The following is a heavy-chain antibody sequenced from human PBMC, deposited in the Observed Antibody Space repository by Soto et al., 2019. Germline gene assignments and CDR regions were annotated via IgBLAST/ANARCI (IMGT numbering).Heavy chain of an antibody. CDR2: ISYSGDT. J-gene: IGHJ5*01. D-gene: IGHD3-9*01. CDR3: ARHEVTTFWPSFDS. V-gene: IGHV4-59*08. CDR1: GGSLISYY. Sequence: SETLSLTCIVSGGSLISYYWSWIRQPPGKGLEWLGHISYSGDTNYNPSLKSRITMSVDTSTNRFSLQMTSVTDADTAIYYCARHEVTTFWPSFDSWGQGTLVTVYS.